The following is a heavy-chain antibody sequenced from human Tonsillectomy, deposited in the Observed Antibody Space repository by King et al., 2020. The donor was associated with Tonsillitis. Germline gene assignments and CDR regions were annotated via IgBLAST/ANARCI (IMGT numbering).Heavy chain of an antibody. CDR3: ARTIAAADFDF. CDR1: GYSFTTYW. Sequence: QLVQSGAEVKKPGESLKISCKGSGYSFTTYWIAWVRQMPGKGLEWMGIICPGDSNTRYSLSFQGQVTLSADKSINTAYLQWSSLKASDTAMYYCARTIAAADFDFWGQGTLVTVSS. CDR2: ICPGDSNT. V-gene: IGHV5-51*01. D-gene: IGHD6-13*01. J-gene: IGHJ4*02.